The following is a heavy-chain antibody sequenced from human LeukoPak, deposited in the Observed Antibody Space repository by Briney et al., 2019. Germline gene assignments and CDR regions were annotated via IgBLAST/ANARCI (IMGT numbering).Heavy chain of an antibody. CDR2: IIPIFGTA. CDR1: GYTFTGYY. V-gene: IGHV1-69*13. D-gene: IGHD2-21*02. Sequence: SVKVSCKASGYTFTGYYMHWVRQAPGQGLEWMGGIIPIFGTANYAQKFQGRVTITADESTSTAYMELSSLRSEDTAVYYCARVPTVSSPHFDYWGQGTLVTVSS. J-gene: IGHJ4*02. CDR3: ARVPTVSSPHFDY.